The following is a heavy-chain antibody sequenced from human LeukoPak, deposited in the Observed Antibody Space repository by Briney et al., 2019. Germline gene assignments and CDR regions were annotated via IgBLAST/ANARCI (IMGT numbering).Heavy chain of an antibody. J-gene: IGHJ6*03. D-gene: IGHD3-16*01. V-gene: IGHV4-4*07. CDR1: AGSIRNSY. CDR3: ARETSQKGAHYMDV. CDR2: IYASGSA. Sequence: SETLSLTCTVSAGSIRNSYGSWIRHPAGKGLEGFGLIYASGSANYNPSLKSRVATSVDTSKNQFSLKLSSVTAADTAVYYCARETSQKGAHYMDVWGKGTTVTISS.